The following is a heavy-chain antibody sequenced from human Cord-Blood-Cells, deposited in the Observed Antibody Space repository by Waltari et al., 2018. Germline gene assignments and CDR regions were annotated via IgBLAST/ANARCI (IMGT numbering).Heavy chain of an antibody. CDR1: GGSFSGYY. CDR3: AMTVTTTDAFDI. CDR2: INHSGST. D-gene: IGHD4-17*01. V-gene: IGHV4-34*01. Sequence: QVQLQPWGAGLLKPSETLSLTCAVYGGSFSGYYWSWIRQPPGKGLEWIGEINHSGSTNYNPSLKSRVTISVDTSKNQFSLKLSSVTAADTAVYYCAMTVTTTDAFDIWGQGTMVTVSS. J-gene: IGHJ3*02.